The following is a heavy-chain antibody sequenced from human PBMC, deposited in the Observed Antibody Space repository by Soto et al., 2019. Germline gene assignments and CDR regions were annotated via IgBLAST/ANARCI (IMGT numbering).Heavy chain of an antibody. CDR2: IYNSGNT. CDR1: GGSISSAGNY. V-gene: IGHV4-31*03. CDR3: AAVVFGYSSEFDD. Sequence: SETLSLTCTVSGGSISSAGNYWNWIRQHPGKGLEWIGYIYNSGNTYYNPSLKSRVTILIDRSENQFSLKLTSVTAADTAVYYCAAVVFGYSSEFDDWGQGTLVT. J-gene: IGHJ4*02. D-gene: IGHD6-19*01.